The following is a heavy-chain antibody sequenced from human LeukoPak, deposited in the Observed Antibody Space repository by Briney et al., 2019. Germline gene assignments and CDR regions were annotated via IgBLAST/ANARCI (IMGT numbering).Heavy chain of an antibody. J-gene: IGHJ6*02. CDR1: GYTFTTDG. CDR2: ITTYSGNT. Sequence: GASVKVSCKAFGYTFTTDGIHWVRQAPGQGLEWVGWITTYSGNTNYAQKLQGRVTLTTDTSTSTAYMELTTLRSDDTAVYYCASNYNYGMDVWGQGTTVTVSS. V-gene: IGHV1-18*01. CDR3: ASNYNYGMDV.